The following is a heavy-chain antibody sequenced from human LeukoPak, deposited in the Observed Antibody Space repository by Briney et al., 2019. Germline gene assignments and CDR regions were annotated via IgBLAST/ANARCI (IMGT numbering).Heavy chain of an antibody. V-gene: IGHV3-7*01. CDR1: GFTFSDHW. CDR2: INQDGSER. CDR3: ARDLYYFHSSGYYASEL. Sequence: LTGGSLRLSCTASGFTFSDHWISWVRQAPGKGLEWVANINQDGSERHYVDSLRGRFTISRDNARNSLYLQMNSLRAEDTAVYFCARDLYYFHSSGYYASELWGQGSLVTVCS. J-gene: IGHJ4*02. D-gene: IGHD3-22*01.